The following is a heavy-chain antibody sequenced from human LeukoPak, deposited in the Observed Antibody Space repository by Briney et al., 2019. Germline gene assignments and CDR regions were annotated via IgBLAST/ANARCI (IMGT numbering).Heavy chain of an antibody. CDR3: ATRGGNYYDSSGYFDY. CDR1: GGSVSRSGYY. V-gene: IGHV4-31*03. CDR2: IYYSGTT. Sequence: SETLSLTCIVSGGSVSRSGYYWSWIRQHPGKGLEWIGYIYYSGTTYYNPSLKSRLTISVDTSKNQFSLRLSSVTAADTAVYYCATRGGNYYDSSGYFDYWARGTLVTVSS. J-gene: IGHJ4*02. D-gene: IGHD3-22*01.